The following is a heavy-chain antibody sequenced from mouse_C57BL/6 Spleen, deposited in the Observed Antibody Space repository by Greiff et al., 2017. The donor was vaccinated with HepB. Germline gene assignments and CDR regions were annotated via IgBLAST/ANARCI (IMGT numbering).Heavy chain of an antibody. J-gene: IGHJ4*01. CDR2: IWSDGST. Sequence: VKVVESGPGLVAPSQSLSITCTVSGFSLTSYGVHWVRQPPGKGLEWLVVIWSDGSTTYNSALKSRLSISKDNSKSQVFLKMNSLQTDDTAMYYCARHHYDYYYYAMDYWGQGTSVTVSS. V-gene: IGHV2-6-1*01. D-gene: IGHD2-4*01. CDR3: ARHHYDYYYYAMDY. CDR1: GFSLTSYG.